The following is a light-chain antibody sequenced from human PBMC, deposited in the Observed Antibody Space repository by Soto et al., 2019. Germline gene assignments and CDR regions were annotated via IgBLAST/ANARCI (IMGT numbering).Light chain of an antibody. J-gene: IGKJ5*01. CDR2: YAS. CDR3: QQRSNWPT. Sequence: EVVLTQSPATLSLSPGERATLSFRASQSFSSYLAWYQQKPGQAPRLLIFYASNRATGIPARFSGSGSGTDFTLTISSLEPEDFAVYYCQQRSNWPTFGQGTRLEI. CDR1: QSFSSY. V-gene: IGKV3-11*01.